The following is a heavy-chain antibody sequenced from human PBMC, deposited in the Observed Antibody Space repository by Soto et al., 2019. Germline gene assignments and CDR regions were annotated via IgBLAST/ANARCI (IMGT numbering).Heavy chain of an antibody. D-gene: IGHD6-19*01. J-gene: IGHJ4*01. CDR1: GFTFSSYW. V-gene: IGHV3-7*01. CDR2: INQDGSEK. CDR3: ARAAYSNGWIYDY. Sequence: GGSLRLSCAASGFTFSSYWMSWVRQAPGKGLEWVANINQDGSEKYYVDSVKGRFTLSRDNAKNSLQLQMNSLRAEGTAIYFCARAAYSNGWIYDYWGQGTLVTVSS.